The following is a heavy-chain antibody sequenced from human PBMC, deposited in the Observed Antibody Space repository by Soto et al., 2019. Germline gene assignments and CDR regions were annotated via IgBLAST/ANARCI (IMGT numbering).Heavy chain of an antibody. V-gene: IGHV4-30-4*01. Sequence: TCTVSGGSISSGDYYWSWIRQPPGKGLEWIGYIYYSGSTYYNPSLKSRVTISVDTSKNQFSLKLSSVTAADTAVYYCARERREDSGYYNDYWGQGTLVTVSS. CDR2: IYYSGST. CDR3: ARERREDSGYYNDY. CDR1: GGSISSGDYY. D-gene: IGHD3-3*01. J-gene: IGHJ4*02.